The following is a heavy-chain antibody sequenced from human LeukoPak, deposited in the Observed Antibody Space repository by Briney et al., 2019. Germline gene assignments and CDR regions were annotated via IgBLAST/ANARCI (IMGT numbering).Heavy chain of an antibody. CDR3: ARSNNYINY. CDR2: INPNSGGT. V-gene: IGHV1-2*02. CDR1: RYTYNSYY. Sequence: ASVKVSCKCSRYTYNSYYMHWVRQAPGQGLEWMGWINPNSGGTNYAQKFQGRVTMTRDTSISTAYMELSRLRSDDTAVYYCARSNNYINYWGQGTLVTVYS. J-gene: IGHJ4*02.